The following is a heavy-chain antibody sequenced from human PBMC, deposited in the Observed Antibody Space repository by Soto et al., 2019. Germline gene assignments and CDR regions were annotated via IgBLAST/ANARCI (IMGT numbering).Heavy chain of an antibody. D-gene: IGHD6-13*01. J-gene: IGHJ4*02. CDR2: ISDGGGST. Sequence: PGGSLRLSCAASGFTFSSNPMSWVRQAPGKGLEWVSSISDGGGSTYYADSVKGRFTISRDNSKNTLYLQMNSLRAEDTAVYYCAKIRAAVGTEYWGQGTLVTVSS. V-gene: IGHV3-23*01. CDR1: GFTFSSNP. CDR3: AKIRAAVGTEY.